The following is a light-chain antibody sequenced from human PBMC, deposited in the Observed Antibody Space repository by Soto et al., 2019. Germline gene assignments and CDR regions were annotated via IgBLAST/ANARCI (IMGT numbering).Light chain of an antibody. J-gene: IGKJ2*01. Sequence: EIVLTQSPATLSFSPGDRATLSCRASQSISTYLAWYQQKPGQAPRLLIYDASNRATGIPARFSGSGSGTDFTLTISSLEPEDFALYYCQQCSNWPRTFGQGTKLEIK. CDR1: QSISTY. CDR3: QQCSNWPRT. V-gene: IGKV3-11*01. CDR2: DAS.